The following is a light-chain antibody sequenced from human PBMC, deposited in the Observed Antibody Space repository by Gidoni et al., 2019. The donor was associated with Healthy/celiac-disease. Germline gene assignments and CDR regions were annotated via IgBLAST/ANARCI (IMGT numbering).Light chain of an antibody. V-gene: IGKV1-39*01. Sequence: DIQMTQYPSSLSASVGARVTITCRESQNIYTSLNWYQQKQGKAPKLLNYAASSFHSWVPLSFSVSGSGTDFTLTISSLQPEDFATYYCQQSDTTPGTFGQGTKLEIK. J-gene: IGKJ2*02. CDR2: AAS. CDR3: QQSDTTPGT. CDR1: QNIYTS.